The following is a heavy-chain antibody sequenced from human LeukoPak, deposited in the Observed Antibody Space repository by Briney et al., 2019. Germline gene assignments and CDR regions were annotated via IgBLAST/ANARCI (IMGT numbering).Heavy chain of an antibody. Sequence: PGESLRLSCAASGFTFSSYWRSWVRQAPGEGLEWMDNIKQDGSEKYYVYSVTGRFTISRDNAQNSLYLQMNSLRAEDTAVYYCARDGGNRAAFDSWGQGTMVTVSS. V-gene: IGHV3-7*01. CDR1: GFTFSSYW. D-gene: IGHD4-23*01. J-gene: IGHJ3*02. CDR3: ARDGGNRAAFDS. CDR2: IKQDGSEK.